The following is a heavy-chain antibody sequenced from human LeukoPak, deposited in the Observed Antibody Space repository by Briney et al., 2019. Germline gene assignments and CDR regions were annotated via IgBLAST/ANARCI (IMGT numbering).Heavy chain of an antibody. D-gene: IGHD3-22*01. J-gene: IGHJ4*02. CDR2: INWYGGST. CDR3: ARGSDARSGRPIYS. V-gene: IGHV3-20*04. CDR1: GFTFDVYG. Sequence: GGSLRLSCAASGFTFDVYGMLWVRQAPGEGLEWVSDINWYGGSTRYADSVTGRFTISRDNAKNSLYLQMNSLRAEDRALYYCARGSDARSGRPIYSWGQGTLVTVSS.